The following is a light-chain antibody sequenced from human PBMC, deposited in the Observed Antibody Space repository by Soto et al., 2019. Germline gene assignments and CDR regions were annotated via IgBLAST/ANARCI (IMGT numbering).Light chain of an antibody. CDR3: QQSYTTPRT. Sequence: DIQMTQSPSSLSASVGDRVSVTCRASQSISTXLXWYQQRPGEAPKLLIYAASSLQSGVPSRFXXSGSGXDFTLTIGSLQPEDFATYYCQQSYTTPRTFGQGTKVEVK. CDR1: QSISTX. CDR2: AAS. J-gene: IGKJ1*01. V-gene: IGKV1-39*01.